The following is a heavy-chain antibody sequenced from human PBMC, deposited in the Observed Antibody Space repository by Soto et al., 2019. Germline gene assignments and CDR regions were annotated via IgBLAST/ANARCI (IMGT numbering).Heavy chain of an antibody. CDR3: AREVITMVRGVIAPPARYGMDV. D-gene: IGHD3-10*01. Sequence: PSETLSLTCTVSGGSISNYYWSWIRQPPGKGLEWIGYIYYSGSTNYNPSLKSRVTISLDTSKNHFSLKLSSVTAADTAVYYCAREVITMVRGVIAPPARYGMDVWGQGTTVTVSS. J-gene: IGHJ6*02. CDR2: IYYSGST. CDR1: GGSISNYY. V-gene: IGHV4-59*01.